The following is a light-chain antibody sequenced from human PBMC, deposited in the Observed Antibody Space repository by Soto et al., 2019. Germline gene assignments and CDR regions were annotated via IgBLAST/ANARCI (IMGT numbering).Light chain of an antibody. CDR3: QQRLDWPLT. Sequence: EIVLTQSPATLSLSPGERATLSCRASQSLNSYLAWFQQKPGQAPRLLIYDASNMATDIPARFSGSGSGTDFTLTSSSVGPSDFAVYCWQQRLDWPLTFGGGTGVEIK. CDR1: QSLNSY. J-gene: IGKJ4*02. V-gene: IGKV3-11*01. CDR2: DAS.